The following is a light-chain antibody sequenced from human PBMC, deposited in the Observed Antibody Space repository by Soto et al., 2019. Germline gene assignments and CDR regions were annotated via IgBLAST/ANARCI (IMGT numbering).Light chain of an antibody. J-gene: IGKJ4*01. CDR1: QNIPSIY. CDR2: DTS. CDR3: QQDDTSLT. V-gene: IGKV3D-20*01. Sequence: EIVLTQSPASLSLSPGERATLSCGASQNIPSIYLAWYQLKPGLAPRLLIYDTSIRATGIPDRFTGSGSGTDFTLTITRLEPEDFAVYYCQQDDTSLTFGGGTKVEI.